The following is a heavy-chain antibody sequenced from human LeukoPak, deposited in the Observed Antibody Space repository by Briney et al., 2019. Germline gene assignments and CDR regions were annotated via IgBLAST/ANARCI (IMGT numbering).Heavy chain of an antibody. CDR2: IWYDGSNK. CDR3: ASSTGGYCSGGSCYSDAFDI. Sequence: PGGSLRLSCAASGFTFSSYGMHWVRQAPGKGLEWVAVIWYDGSNKYYADSVKGRFTISRDNSKNTLYLQMNSLRAEDTAVYYCASSTGGYCSGGSCYSDAFDIWGQGTMVTVSS. CDR1: GFTFSSYG. D-gene: IGHD2-15*01. V-gene: IGHV3-33*01. J-gene: IGHJ3*02.